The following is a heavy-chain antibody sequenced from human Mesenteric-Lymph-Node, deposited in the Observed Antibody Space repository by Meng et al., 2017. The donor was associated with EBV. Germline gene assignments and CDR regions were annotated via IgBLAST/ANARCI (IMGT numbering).Heavy chain of an antibody. J-gene: IGHJ4*02. CDR3: ARITFGGAIGD. D-gene: IGHD3-16*02. Sequence: ACGPGLVQPSPTLVLTFPVSCDYTSSTDYYWSWVRQPPGKGLGWIGYIYYSGSRYYNPTLKSRVTISVDKSKNPFSLKVNSLSAADTAVYYCARITFGGAIGDWGQGTLVTVSS. V-gene: IGHV4-30-4*01. CDR2: IYYSGSR. CDR1: CDYTSSTDYY.